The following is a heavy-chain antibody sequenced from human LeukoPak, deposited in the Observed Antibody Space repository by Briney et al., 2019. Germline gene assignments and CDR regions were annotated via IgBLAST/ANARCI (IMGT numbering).Heavy chain of an antibody. CDR2: INANSGGT. V-gene: IGHV1-2*02. CDR1: GYTFTDYY. J-gene: IGHJ4*02. CDR3: ARGDYYYDSSGYYEEIDY. Sequence: GASVKVSFKAFGYTFTDYYMHWVRQAPGQGLEWMGWINANSGGTNYAQKFQGRVAMTKERSISTAYMELSGLASNDRAVYFFARGDYYYDSSGYYEEIDYWGQGALVTVCS. D-gene: IGHD3-22*01.